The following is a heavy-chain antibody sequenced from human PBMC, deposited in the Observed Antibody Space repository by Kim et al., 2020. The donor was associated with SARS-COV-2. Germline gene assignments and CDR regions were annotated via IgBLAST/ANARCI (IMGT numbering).Heavy chain of an antibody. Sequence: SETLSLTCAVYGGSFNGYYWSWIRQPPGKGLEWIGEINHSGNTDYNPSLKSRVAISVDTSKNEFSLKLSSVTAADTAVYYCARGDVGFLLVLRYCGQG. D-gene: IGHD1-20*01. CDR2: INHSGNT. V-gene: IGHV4-34*01. CDR1: GGSFNGYY. CDR3: ARGDVGFLLVLRY. J-gene: IGHJ4*02.